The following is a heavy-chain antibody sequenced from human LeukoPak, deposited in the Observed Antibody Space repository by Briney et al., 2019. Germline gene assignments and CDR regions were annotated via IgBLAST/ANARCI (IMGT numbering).Heavy chain of an antibody. D-gene: IGHD1-26*01. CDR1: GFTFSSYS. Sequence: PGGSLRLSCAASGFTFSSYSMNWVRQAPGKGLEWVSSITFSSSYIYYADSVKGRFTISRDNAKNSLYLQMDSLRDEGTAVYFCARFQSGSYYSDYWGQGTLVTVSS. J-gene: IGHJ4*02. V-gene: IGHV3-21*01. CDR3: ARFQSGSYYSDY. CDR2: ITFSSSYI.